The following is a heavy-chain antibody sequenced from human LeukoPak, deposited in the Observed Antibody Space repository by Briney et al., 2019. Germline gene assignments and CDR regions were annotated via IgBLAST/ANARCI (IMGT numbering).Heavy chain of an antibody. CDR3: ARDPSYYYDSSGSD. D-gene: IGHD3-22*01. J-gene: IGHJ4*02. V-gene: IGHV3-48*02. Sequence: RSGGSLRLSCAASGFTFSSYSMNWVRRAPGKGLEWVSYISSSSSTIYYADSVKGRFTISRDNAKNSLYLQMNSLRDEDTAVYYCARDPSYYYDSSGSDWGQGTLVTVSS. CDR1: GFTFSSYS. CDR2: ISSSSSTI.